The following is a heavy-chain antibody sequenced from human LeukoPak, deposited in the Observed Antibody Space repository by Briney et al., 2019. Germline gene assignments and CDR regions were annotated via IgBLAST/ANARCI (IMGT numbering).Heavy chain of an antibody. Sequence: SETLSLTCTVSGGSISSYYWSWLRQPPGKGLEWIGYIYYSGSTNYNPSLKSRVTISVDTSKNQFSLKLSSVTAADTAVYYCARVLDSSGYYFGAFDIWGQGTMVTVSS. CDR2: IYYSGST. V-gene: IGHV4-59*01. J-gene: IGHJ3*02. CDR3: ARVLDSSGYYFGAFDI. CDR1: GGSISSYY. D-gene: IGHD3-22*01.